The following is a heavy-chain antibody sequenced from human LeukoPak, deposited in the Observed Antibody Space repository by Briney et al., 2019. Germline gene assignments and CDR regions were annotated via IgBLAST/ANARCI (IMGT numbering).Heavy chain of an antibody. D-gene: IGHD6-25*01. Sequence: PGGSLRLSCAASGFTFRNYGMHYVRQAPGKGLEWVAVIWDAGNNQFHADSVRGRFTISRDNSKNMLWLQMNSLRVEDTALYYCVRERGPFNAFDIWGRGSMITVSS. CDR1: GFTFRNYG. CDR2: IWDAGNNQ. CDR3: VRERGPFNAFDI. V-gene: IGHV3-33*01. J-gene: IGHJ3*02.